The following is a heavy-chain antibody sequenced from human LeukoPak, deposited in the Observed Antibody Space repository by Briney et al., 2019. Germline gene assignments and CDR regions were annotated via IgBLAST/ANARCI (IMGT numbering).Heavy chain of an antibody. CDR1: GGSISSYY. Sequence: SETLSLTCTVSGGSISSYYWSWIRQPPGKGLEWIGYFYYSGSTNYNPSLKSRVTISVDTSKNQFSLKLSSVTAADTAVYYCARSVSGDRPMDYWGQGTLVTVSS. D-gene: IGHD3-22*01. J-gene: IGHJ4*02. V-gene: IGHV4-59*01. CDR2: FYYSGST. CDR3: ARSVSGDRPMDY.